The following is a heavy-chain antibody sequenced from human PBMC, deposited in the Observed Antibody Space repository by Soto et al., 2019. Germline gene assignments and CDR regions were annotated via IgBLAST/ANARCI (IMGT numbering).Heavy chain of an antibody. Sequence: PGGSLRLSCAASGFTFSNAWMSWVRQAPGKGLEWVGRIKSKTDGGTTDYAAPVKGRFTISRDDSKNTLYLQMNSLKTEDTAVYYCTTDLEIPNDYGDYVDHTYFYYGMDVWGQGTTVTVTS. J-gene: IGHJ6*02. V-gene: IGHV3-15*01. CDR1: GFTFSNAW. CDR3: TTDLEIPNDYGDYVDHTYFYYGMDV. CDR2: IKSKTDGGTT. D-gene: IGHD4-17*01.